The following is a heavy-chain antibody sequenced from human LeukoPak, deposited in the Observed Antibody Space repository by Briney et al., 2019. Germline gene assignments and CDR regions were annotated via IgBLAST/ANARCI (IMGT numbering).Heavy chain of an antibody. V-gene: IGHV4-59*01. CDR2: VYYSGNT. CDR1: GGSISSYY. CDR3: ARDQSGGYYFDY. D-gene: IGHD3-10*01. Sequence: SETLSLTCTVSGGSISSYYWSWIRQPPGKGLEWIGYVYYSGNTNYNPSLKSRVTISVDTSKNQFSLKLSSVTAADTAVYHCARDQSGGYYFDYWGQGTLVTVSS. J-gene: IGHJ4*02.